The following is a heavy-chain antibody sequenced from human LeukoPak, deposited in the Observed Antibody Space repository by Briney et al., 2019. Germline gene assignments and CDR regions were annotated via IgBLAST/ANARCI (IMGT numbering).Heavy chain of an antibody. CDR3: ASSLSMVRGVINWFDP. Sequence: PSETLSLTCTVSGDSISSGDYYCSWIRQPPGQGLEWIGYIYYSGSTNYNPSLKSRVTISVDTSKNQFSLKLSSVTAADTAVYYCASSLSMVRGVINWFDPWGQGTLVTVSS. D-gene: IGHD3-10*01. J-gene: IGHJ5*02. CDR1: GDSISSGDYY. V-gene: IGHV4-61*08. CDR2: IYYSGST.